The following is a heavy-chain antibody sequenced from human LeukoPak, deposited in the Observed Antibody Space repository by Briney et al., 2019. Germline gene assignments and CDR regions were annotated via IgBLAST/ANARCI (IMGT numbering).Heavy chain of an antibody. CDR2: IIPIFGTA. J-gene: IGHJ1*01. V-gene: IGHV1-69*13. Sequence: SVKVSCKASGGTFSSYAISWVRQAPGQGLEWMGGIIPIFGTANYAQKFQGRVTVTADESTSTAYMELSSLRSEDTAVYYCARVGGYCSSTSCSAEYFQHWGQGTLVTVSS. CDR3: ARVGGYCSSTSCSAEYFQH. D-gene: IGHD2-2*03. CDR1: GGTFSSYA.